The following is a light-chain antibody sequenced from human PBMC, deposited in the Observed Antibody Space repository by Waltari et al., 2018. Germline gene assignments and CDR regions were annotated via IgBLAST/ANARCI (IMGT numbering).Light chain of an antibody. CDR1: SSDIDFDDY. V-gene: IGLV2-14*01. J-gene: IGLJ3*02. Sequence: QSALTQTASVSGSPGPSITISCPGSSSDIDFDDYVSWYQHLPGKAPKLMIYGVTNRPSGISNRFSGSKSDNAASLTISGLQADDEADYYCSSFTGTIWVFGGGTKLTVL. CDR2: GVT. CDR3: SSFTGTIWV.